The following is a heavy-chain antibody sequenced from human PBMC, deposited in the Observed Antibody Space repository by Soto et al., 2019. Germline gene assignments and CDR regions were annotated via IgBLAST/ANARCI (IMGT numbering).Heavy chain of an antibody. CDR1: GFPFSSFS. D-gene: IGHD3-10*01. J-gene: IGHJ4*02. CDR3: ARVTAGSGSYQIDL. Sequence: QLVESGGGLVKPGGTLRLSCVASGFPFSSFSLNWIRQAPGKGLEWVSSIGRVSTYIYYADSVRGRFTVSRDNAKNSVDLQMNGLTAEDSGIYYCARVTAGSGSYQIDLWGQGTLVTVSS. CDR2: IGRVSTYI. V-gene: IGHV3-21*02.